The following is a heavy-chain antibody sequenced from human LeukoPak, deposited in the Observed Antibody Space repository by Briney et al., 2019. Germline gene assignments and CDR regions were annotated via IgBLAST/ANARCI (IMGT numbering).Heavy chain of an antibody. D-gene: IGHD1-26*01. CDR1: GGSISSTSYY. V-gene: IGHV4-39*01. Sequence: SETLSLTCTVSGGSISSTSYYWGWIRQPPGKGLEWIGNIYYSGSTYYNPSLKSRVTISVDTSKNQFSLNLTSVTAADTAVYYCARGEGHNSGSYLNWGQGTLVTVSS. J-gene: IGHJ4*02. CDR2: IYYSGST. CDR3: ARGEGHNSGSYLN.